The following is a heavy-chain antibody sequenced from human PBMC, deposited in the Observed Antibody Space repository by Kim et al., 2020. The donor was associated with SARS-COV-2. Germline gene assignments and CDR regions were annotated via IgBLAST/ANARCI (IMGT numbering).Heavy chain of an antibody. D-gene: IGHD4-17*01. V-gene: IGHV3-48*03. J-gene: IGHJ4*02. CDR1: GFTFSSYE. CDR3: ARENAYYGDYGGPFDY. CDR2: ISSSGSTI. Sequence: GGSLRLSCAASGFTFSSYEMNWVRQAPGKGLEWVSYISSSGSTIYYADSVKGRFTISRDNAKNSLYLQMNSLRAEDTAVYYCARENAYYGDYGGPFDYWGQGTLVTVSS.